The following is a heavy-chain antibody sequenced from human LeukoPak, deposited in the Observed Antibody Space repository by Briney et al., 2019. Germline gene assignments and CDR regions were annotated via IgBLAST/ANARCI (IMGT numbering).Heavy chain of an antibody. J-gene: IGHJ6*03. Sequence: SETLSLTCSVSGGFISTYYWSWIRQPAGKGLEWIGRIYTSGSTNYNPSLKSRVTMSVDTSKNQFSLKLSSVTAADTAVYYCARDLRGVAVAGTVLYYYYYYMDVWGKGTTVTISS. CDR2: IYTSGST. D-gene: IGHD6-19*01. V-gene: IGHV4-4*07. CDR1: GGFISTYY. CDR3: ARDLRGVAVAGTVLYYYYYYMDV.